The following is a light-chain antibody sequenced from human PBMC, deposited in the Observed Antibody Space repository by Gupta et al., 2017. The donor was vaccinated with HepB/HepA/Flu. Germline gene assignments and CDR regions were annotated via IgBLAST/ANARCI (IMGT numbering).Light chain of an antibody. CDR3: HSSDNRMRICV. J-gene: IGLJ3*02. V-gene: IGLV1-40*01. Sequence: QSVLTQPPSVSGPPGQRVTISCTGSSSNLGAGYAVHWYQHLPGKAPKLLIYGNTNRPSGVPDRFSASKSGTSASLDIXGXQAEDEXDYYCHSSDNRMRICVFGGGTKLTVL. CDR1: SSNLGAGYA. CDR2: GNT.